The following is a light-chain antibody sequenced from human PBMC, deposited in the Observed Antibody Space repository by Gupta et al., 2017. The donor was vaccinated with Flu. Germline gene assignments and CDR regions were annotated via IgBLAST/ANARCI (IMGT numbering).Light chain of an antibody. CDR3: SAWDSRLSAWV. Sequence: QAGLTQPPSAPKGLRPAPTRPRTANNNNVGDQGAAWLQQHQGHPPKLLSCRDNNRPSGISERFSASRSGNTASLTITGLQPEDEADYYCSAWDSRLSAWVFGGGTKLTVL. J-gene: IGLJ3*02. V-gene: IGLV10-54*04. CDR1: NNNVGDQG. CDR2: RDN.